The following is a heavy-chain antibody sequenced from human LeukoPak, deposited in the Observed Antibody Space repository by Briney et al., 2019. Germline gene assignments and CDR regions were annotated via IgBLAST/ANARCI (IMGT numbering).Heavy chain of an antibody. CDR2: ISGSGGST. D-gene: IGHD5-18*01. CDR1: GFTFSSYA. CDR3: AIRGYSYGSPYFQH. V-gene: IGHV3-23*01. J-gene: IGHJ1*01. Sequence: GGSLRLSCAASGFTFSSYAMSWVRQAPGKGLEWVSAISGSGGSTYYADYVKGRFTISRDNSKNTLYLQMNSLRAEDTAVYYCAIRGYSYGSPYFQHWGQGTLVTVSS.